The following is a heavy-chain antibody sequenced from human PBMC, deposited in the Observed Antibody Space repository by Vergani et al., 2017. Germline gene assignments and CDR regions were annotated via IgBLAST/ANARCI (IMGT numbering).Heavy chain of an antibody. J-gene: IGHJ5*02. CDR1: GYTFTSYD. CDR3: ARGGEYYYIFTGYYTGNWFDP. V-gene: IGHV1-8*03. D-gene: IGHD3-9*01. Sequence: QVQLVQSGAEVKKPGASVTVSCKASGYTFTSYDINWVRHATGQGLEWMGSMNPNSGNKCYAQKFQGRVTNTRNTSISTDYMALSSLRSEDTAVYCCARGGEYYYIFTGYYTGNWFDPWGQGTLVTVSS. CDR2: MNPNSGNK.